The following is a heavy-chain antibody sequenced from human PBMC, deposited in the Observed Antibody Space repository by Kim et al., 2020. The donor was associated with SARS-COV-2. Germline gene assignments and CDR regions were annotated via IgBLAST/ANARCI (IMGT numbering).Heavy chain of an antibody. V-gene: IGHV3-66*01. CDR3: ARNLHSSSAY. D-gene: IGHD6-6*01. CDR2: IYSGGGA. CDR1: GFTVSSNY. Sequence: GGSLRLSCAASGFTVSSNYMSWIRQAPGKGLEWVSVIYSGGGAYYADSVKGRFTIFRDNSKNTAYLQMNSLRAEDTAMYYCARNLHSSSAYWGQGMLVTVSA. J-gene: IGHJ4*02.